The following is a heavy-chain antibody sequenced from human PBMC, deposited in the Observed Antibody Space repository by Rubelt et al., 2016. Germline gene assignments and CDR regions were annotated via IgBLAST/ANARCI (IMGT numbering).Heavy chain of an antibody. J-gene: IGHJ4*02. CDR1: GGSISSDY. V-gene: IGHV4-59*12. D-gene: IGHD1-26*01. CDR2: LNHSGST. CDR3: GRGLGADFDY. Sequence: QVQLQESGPGLVKPSETLSLTCTVSGGSISSDYWSWIRPPPGKGLEWIGELNHSGSTNYNPSRKCRVTISVYKSKNQFSRRLRLVTAAETAVYYCGRGLGADFDYWGQGTLVTVSS.